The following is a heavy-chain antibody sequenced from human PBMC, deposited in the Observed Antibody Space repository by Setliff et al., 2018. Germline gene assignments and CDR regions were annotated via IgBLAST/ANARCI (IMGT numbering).Heavy chain of an antibody. J-gene: IGHJ4*02. CDR3: ARGYCDGIGCPAPLYYFDS. Sequence: ASVKVSCKASGYSFTLYAMHWMRQAPGQRLEWMGWMNIDNGKTEYSQELQDRVTFTRDTFAETAYMELRSLTSDDMAVYYCARGYCDGIGCPAPLYYFDSWGQGTLVTVSS. D-gene: IGHD2-21*01. CDR2: MNIDNGKT. CDR1: GYSFTLYA. V-gene: IGHV1-3*03.